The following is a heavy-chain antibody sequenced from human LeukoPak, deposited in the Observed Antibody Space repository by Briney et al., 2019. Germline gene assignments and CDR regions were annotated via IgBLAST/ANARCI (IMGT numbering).Heavy chain of an antibody. Sequence: SETLSLTCTVSGGSISSYYWSWIRQPPGKGLEWIGEINHSGSTNYNPSLKSRVTISVDTSKNQFSLKLSSVTAADTAVYYCARDHSTVALDYWGQGTLVTVSS. CDR1: GGSISSYY. D-gene: IGHD6-19*01. J-gene: IGHJ4*02. CDR3: ARDHSTVALDY. CDR2: INHSGST. V-gene: IGHV4-34*01.